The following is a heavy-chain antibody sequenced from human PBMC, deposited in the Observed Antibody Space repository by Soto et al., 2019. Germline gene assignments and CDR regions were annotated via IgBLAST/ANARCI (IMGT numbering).Heavy chain of an antibody. D-gene: IGHD5-12*01. V-gene: IGHV4-39*01. CDR3: ARRVATIERGYFDY. CDR2: MYYSGTT. Sequence: SSETLSLTCTVSGGSISSSDFYWGWLRQTPGKGLEFIGSMYYSGTTYYNPSLKSRVTISVDTSKNQFSLKLSSVTAADTAVYYCARRVATIERGYFDYWGQGTLVTVSS. J-gene: IGHJ4*02. CDR1: GGSISSSDFY.